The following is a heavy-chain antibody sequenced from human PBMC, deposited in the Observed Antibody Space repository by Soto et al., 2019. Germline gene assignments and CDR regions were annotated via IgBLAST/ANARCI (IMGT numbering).Heavy chain of an antibody. J-gene: IGHJ4*02. V-gene: IGHV6-1*01. CDR3: ARDLAQVTDIVATMMYYFDY. CDR2: TYYRSKWYN. D-gene: IGHD5-12*01. Sequence: KQSQTLSLTCAISGDSVSSNSAAWNWIRQSPSRGLEWLGRTYYRSKWYNDYAVSVKSRITINPDTSKNQFSLQLNSVTPEDTAVYYCARDLAQVTDIVATMMYYFDYWGQGTLVTVSS. CDR1: GDSVSSNSAA.